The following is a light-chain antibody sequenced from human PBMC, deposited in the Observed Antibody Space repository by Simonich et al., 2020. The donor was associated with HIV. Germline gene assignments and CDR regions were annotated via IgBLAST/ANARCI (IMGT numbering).Light chain of an antibody. Sequence: DIQMTQSPSSLSASVGDRVTITCRPSQGVSTSLAWYQQKPGKAPKLLLYAASRLESGVPSRFSGSGSGTDYTLTISSLQPEDFATYYCQQYYSTLMYTFGQGTKLEIK. V-gene: IGKV1-NL1*01. CDR1: QGVSTS. J-gene: IGKJ2*01. CDR2: AAS. CDR3: QQYYSTLMYT.